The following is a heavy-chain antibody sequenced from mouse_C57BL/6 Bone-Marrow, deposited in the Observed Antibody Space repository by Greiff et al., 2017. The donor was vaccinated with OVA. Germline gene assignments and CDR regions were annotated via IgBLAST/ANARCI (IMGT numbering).Heavy chain of an antibody. CDR2: INPNYGTT. V-gene: IGHV1-39*01. D-gene: IGHD1-1*01. CDR3: AFYYGSSYRYFDV. Sequence: EVQLQQSGPELVKPGASVKISCKASGYSFTDYNMNWVKQSHGKSLEWIGVINPNYGTTSYNQKFKGKATLTVDQSSRTAYMQLNSLTSEDSAVYYCAFYYGSSYRYFDVWGTGTTVTVSS. J-gene: IGHJ1*03. CDR1: GYSFTDYN.